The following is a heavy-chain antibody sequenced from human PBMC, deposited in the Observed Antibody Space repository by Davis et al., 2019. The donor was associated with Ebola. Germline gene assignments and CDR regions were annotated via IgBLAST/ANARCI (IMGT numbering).Heavy chain of an antibody. Sequence: SETLSLTCTVSGASISSGDFHWSWIRQSSGKGLEWIGFIYYSGITYYNPSLKSRVSISVDTSKNHFSLKLSSVTAADTAVYYCAREGSGPDYWGQGTLVTVSS. V-gene: IGHV4-30-4*01. CDR2: IYYSGIT. J-gene: IGHJ4*02. CDR1: GASISSGDFH. D-gene: IGHD2-15*01. CDR3: AREGSGPDY.